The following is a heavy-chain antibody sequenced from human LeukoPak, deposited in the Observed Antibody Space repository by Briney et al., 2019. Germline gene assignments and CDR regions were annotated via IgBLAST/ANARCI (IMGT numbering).Heavy chain of an antibody. CDR2: INHSGST. CDR1: GGSFSGYY. J-gene: IGHJ3*02. V-gene: IGHV4-34*01. CDR3: ARGDSMGAFDI. D-gene: IGHD3-22*01. Sequence: SETLSLTXAVYGGSFSGYYWSWIRQPPGKGLEWIGEINHSGSTNYNPSLKSRVTISVDTSKNQFSLKLSSVTAADTAVYYCARGDSMGAFDIWGQGTMVTVSS.